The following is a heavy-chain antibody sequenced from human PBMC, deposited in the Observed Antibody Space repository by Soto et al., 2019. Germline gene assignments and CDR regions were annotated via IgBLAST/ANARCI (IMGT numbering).Heavy chain of an antibody. D-gene: IGHD5-12*01. CDR2: IKQDGSEK. V-gene: IGHV3-7*03. Sequence: EVQLVESGGGLVQPGGSLRLSCAASGFSFSSFWMIWVRQAPEKGLEWVAIIKQDGSEKHYVDSVKGRFTVSRDNAEKSLYLQMDSLRPDDTVVYYCVRGYSDYTDYFDYWGQGALVTVSS. CDR3: VRGYSDYTDYFDY. J-gene: IGHJ4*02. CDR1: GFSFSSFW.